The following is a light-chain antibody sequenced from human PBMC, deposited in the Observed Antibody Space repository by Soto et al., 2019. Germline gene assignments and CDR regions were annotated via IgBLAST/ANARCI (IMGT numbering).Light chain of an antibody. Sequence: EVVLTHSPATLSLSPGERATLSCRASQRITSYLAWYQQRPGQAPRLLMYDATNRASGVPARFSGSKSGTDFTLTISSLQPEDFAVYFCQQRSDWQYTFGQGTKVE. CDR3: QQRSDWQYT. CDR2: DAT. CDR1: QRITSY. V-gene: IGKV3-11*01. J-gene: IGKJ2*01.